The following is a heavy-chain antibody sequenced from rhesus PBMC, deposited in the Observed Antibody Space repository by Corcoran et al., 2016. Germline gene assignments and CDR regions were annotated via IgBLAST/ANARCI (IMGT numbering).Heavy chain of an antibody. J-gene: IGHJ4*01. CDR2: ISYTGKTT. CDR3: TSEFDGYFDY. CDR1: GFTFSSYD. V-gene: IGHV3-136*01. Sequence: EVQLVESGGGLVQPGGSLRLSCAASGFTFSSYDMSWVRQPPGKGLEWVSYISYTGKTTYYADSVKGRFTISRDNAKNSLSLQMSSLRAEDTAVYYCTSEFDGYFDYWGQGVLVTVSS.